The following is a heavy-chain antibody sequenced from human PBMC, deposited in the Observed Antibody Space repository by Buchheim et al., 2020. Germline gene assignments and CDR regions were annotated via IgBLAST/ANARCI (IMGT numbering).Heavy chain of an antibody. CDR3: ARQYYYDSSFLNTPKYYFDY. Sequence: QVQLVQSGAEVKKPGASVKVSCKASGYTFTSYYMHWVRQAPGQGLEWMGIINPSGGSTSYAQKFQGRVTMTRDTSTSTVYMELRSLRSEDTAVYYCARQYYYDSSFLNTPKYYFDYWGQGTL. J-gene: IGHJ4*02. V-gene: IGHV1-46*01. D-gene: IGHD3-22*01. CDR2: INPSGGST. CDR1: GYTFTSYY.